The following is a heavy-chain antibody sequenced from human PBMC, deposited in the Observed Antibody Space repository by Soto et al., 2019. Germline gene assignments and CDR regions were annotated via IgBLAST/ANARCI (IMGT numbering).Heavy chain of an antibody. J-gene: IGHJ2*01. Sequence: QVQLVESGGGVVQPGRSLRLSCAASGFTFSSYGMHWVRQAPGKGLEWVAVIWYDGSNKYYADSVKGRFTISRDNSKNKLYLQMNSLRAEDTAVYYCARYNYGHWYFDLWVRGTLVTVSS. CDR2: IWYDGSNK. CDR1: GFTFSSYG. CDR3: ARYNYGHWYFDL. D-gene: IGHD1-20*01. V-gene: IGHV3-33*01.